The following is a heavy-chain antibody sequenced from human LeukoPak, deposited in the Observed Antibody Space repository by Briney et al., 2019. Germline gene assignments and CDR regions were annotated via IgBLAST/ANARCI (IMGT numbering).Heavy chain of an antibody. D-gene: IGHD2-2*01. CDR2: ISAYNGNT. J-gene: IGHJ3*02. CDR1: GYTFTSYG. V-gene: IGHV1-18*01. Sequence: ASVKVSCKASGYTFTSYGISWVRQAPGLGLEWMGWISAYNGNTNYAQKLQGRVTMTTDTSTSTAYMELRSLRSDDTAVYYCARLVVPAAIPNDAFDIWGQGTMVTVSS. CDR3: ARLVVPAAIPNDAFDI.